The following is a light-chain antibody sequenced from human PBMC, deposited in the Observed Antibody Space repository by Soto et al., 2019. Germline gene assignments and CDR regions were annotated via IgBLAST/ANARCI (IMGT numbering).Light chain of an antibody. CDR1: QDIAIY. CDR3: QQLNSYPLT. J-gene: IGKJ4*01. CDR2: AAY. Sequence: IQLTQSPSSMSASVGDRVSITCRASQDIAIYLAWYQQKPGKARKLLIYAAYTLQSGVTSRFSGSGSGTDFTLTISSLQPEDFATYYCQQLNSYPLTVGGVTKVEIK. V-gene: IGKV1-9*01.